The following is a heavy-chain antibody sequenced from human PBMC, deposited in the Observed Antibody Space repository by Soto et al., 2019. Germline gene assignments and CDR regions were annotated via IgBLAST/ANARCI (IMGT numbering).Heavy chain of an antibody. CDR3: ARTLYSYGPRFDY. V-gene: IGHV4-4*02. Sequence: PSETLSLTCAVSGGSISSSNWWSWVRQPPGKGLGWIGYIYYSGSTNYNPSLKSRVTISVDTSKNQFSLKLSSVTAADTAVYYCARTLYSYGPRFDYWGQGTLVTVSS. J-gene: IGHJ4*02. CDR2: IYYSGST. D-gene: IGHD5-18*01. CDR1: GGSISSSNW.